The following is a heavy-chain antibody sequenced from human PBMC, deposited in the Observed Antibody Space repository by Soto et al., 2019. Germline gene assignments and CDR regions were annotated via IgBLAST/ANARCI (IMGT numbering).Heavy chain of an antibody. D-gene: IGHD3-3*01. CDR1: GXTFSSYA. Sequence: LRLSFAASGXTFSSYAMHWVRQAPGKGLEWVAVISYDGSNKYYADSVKGRFTISRDNSKNTLYLQMNSLRAEDTAVYYCVRSGSQLLYYYYGMDVWGQGTTVTVSS. CDR2: ISYDGSNK. J-gene: IGHJ6*02. CDR3: VRSGSQLLYYYYGMDV. V-gene: IGHV3-30-3*01.